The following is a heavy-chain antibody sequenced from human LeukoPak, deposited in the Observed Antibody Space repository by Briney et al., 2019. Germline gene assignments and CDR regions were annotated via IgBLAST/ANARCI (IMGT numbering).Heavy chain of an antibody. Sequence: GGSLRLSCAASGFTFTDYYMTWISQAPGKGLEWLSYISSSSTYTNYADSVKGRFTISRDNAKNSLYLQMNSLRAEDTAVYYCVRDLKGSAWYVDYWGQGTLVTVSS. CDR3: VRDLKGSAWYVDY. D-gene: IGHD6-19*01. CDR2: ISSSSTYT. J-gene: IGHJ4*02. V-gene: IGHV3-11*05. CDR1: GFTFTDYY.